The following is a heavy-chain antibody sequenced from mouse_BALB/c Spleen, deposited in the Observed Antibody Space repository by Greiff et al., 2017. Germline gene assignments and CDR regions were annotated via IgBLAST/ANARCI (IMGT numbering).Heavy chain of an antibody. Sequence: QVQLKESGPGLVAPSQSLSITCTVSGFSLTSYGVHWVRQPPGKGLEWLGVIWAGGSTNYNSALMSRLSISKDNSKSQVFLKMNSLQTDDTAMYYCASGYDGYFYAMDYWGQGTSVTVSS. CDR2: IWAGGST. J-gene: IGHJ4*01. CDR1: GFSLTSYG. D-gene: IGHD2-3*01. V-gene: IGHV2-9*02. CDR3: ASGYDGYFYAMDY.